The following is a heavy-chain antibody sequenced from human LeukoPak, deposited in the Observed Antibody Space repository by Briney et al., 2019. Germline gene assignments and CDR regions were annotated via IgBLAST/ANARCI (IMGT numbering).Heavy chain of an antibody. V-gene: IGHV3-64*04. CDR2: TSRNGDNT. Sequence: GGSLRLSCSASGFTLSTCAMHWVRQAPGKGLEYTSTTSRNGDNTYYADSVKGRFTISRDNSKNTLYLQMNSLRAEDTAVYYCARDAGSGSYYLGYFDYWGQGTLVTVSS. CDR1: GFTLSTCA. J-gene: IGHJ4*02. D-gene: IGHD3-10*01. CDR3: ARDAGSGSYYLGYFDY.